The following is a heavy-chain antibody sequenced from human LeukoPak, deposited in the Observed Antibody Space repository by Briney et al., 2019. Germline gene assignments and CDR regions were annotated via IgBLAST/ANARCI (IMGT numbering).Heavy chain of an antibody. Sequence: GGSLRLSCVASGFNISPFWMTWVRQAPDKGLEWVANIRGDGSRLYYVDSVKGRFTISRDNAKNSLYLQMNSLRAEDTAVYYCARSLWGTVTFDYWGQGTLVTVSS. J-gene: IGHJ4*02. V-gene: IGHV3-7*01. D-gene: IGHD4-17*01. CDR1: GFNISPFW. CDR3: ARSLWGTVTFDY. CDR2: IRGDGSRL.